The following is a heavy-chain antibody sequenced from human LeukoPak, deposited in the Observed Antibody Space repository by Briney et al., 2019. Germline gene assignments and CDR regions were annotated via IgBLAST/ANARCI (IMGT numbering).Heavy chain of an antibody. Sequence: ASVKVSCKASGYTFTSHGISWVRQAPGQGLEWMGWTSTYNGQTYYTQKFQGRVIMTTDTSRSTVYLEVRSLRSDDTAVYYCARTGVSGTLLFFHYFDPRGQGTLVTVSS. CDR2: TSTYNGQT. V-gene: IGHV1-18*01. CDR3: ARTGVSGTLLFFHYFDP. CDR1: GYTFTSHG. D-gene: IGHD5/OR15-5a*01. J-gene: IGHJ5*02.